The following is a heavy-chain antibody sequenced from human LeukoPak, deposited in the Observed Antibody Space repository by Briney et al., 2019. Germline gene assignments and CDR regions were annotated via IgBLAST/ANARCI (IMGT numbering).Heavy chain of an antibody. D-gene: IGHD3-22*01. V-gene: IGHV4-39*01. J-gene: IGHJ3*02. CDR1: GGSISSTHHH. CDR2: INYRGST. Sequence: SETLSLTCTVSGGSISSTHHHWDWIRQPPGKGLEWIASINYRGSTYYSPSLKSRVTISVDTSKNQFSLKLSYVTAADTAVYYCARHIPSDYYDNSAYPNTFDIWGQGTMVIVSS. CDR3: ARHIPSDYYDNSAYPNTFDI.